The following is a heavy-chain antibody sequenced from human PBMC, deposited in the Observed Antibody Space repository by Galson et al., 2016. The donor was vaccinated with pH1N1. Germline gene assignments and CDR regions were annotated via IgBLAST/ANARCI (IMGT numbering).Heavy chain of an antibody. CDR2: ISYNSDAT. D-gene: IGHD4-23*01. CDR1: GFTFENYA. Sequence: SLRLSCAASGFTFENYAMHWVRQAPGKGLEWVAGISYNSDATGYVDSVKGRFTISRDNARGSLSLVMNSLRVDDTAVYYCTKEAQYWRGGKCFGRGFDVWGQGTTVTVSS. J-gene: IGHJ3*01. CDR3: TKEAQYWRGGKCFGRGFDV. V-gene: IGHV3-9*01.